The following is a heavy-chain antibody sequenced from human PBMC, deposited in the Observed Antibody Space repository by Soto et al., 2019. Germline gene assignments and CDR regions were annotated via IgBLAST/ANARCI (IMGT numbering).Heavy chain of an antibody. J-gene: IGHJ5*02. CDR1: GGTFSSYA. V-gene: IGHV1-69*13. CDR2: IIPIFGTA. D-gene: IGHD3-3*01. Sequence: SVKVSCKASGGTFSSYAISWVRQAPGQGLEWMGGIIPIFGTANYAQKFQGRVTITADESTSTAYMELSSLRSEDTAVYYCARAVYYDFWSGYYRGFDPWGQGTLVTVSS. CDR3: ARAVYYDFWSGYYRGFDP.